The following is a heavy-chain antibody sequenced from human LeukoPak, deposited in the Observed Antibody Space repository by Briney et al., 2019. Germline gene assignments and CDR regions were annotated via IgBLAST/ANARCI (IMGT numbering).Heavy chain of an antibody. Sequence: PGGSLRLSCAASGFTFSSYGIHWVRQAPGKGLEWVAVISYDGSNKYYADSVKGRFTISRDNSKNTLYLQMNSLRAEDTAVYYCASHPSGSRFDPWGQGTLVTVSS. V-gene: IGHV3-30*03. CDR1: GFTFSSYG. CDR3: ASHPSGSRFDP. J-gene: IGHJ5*02. CDR2: ISYDGSNK.